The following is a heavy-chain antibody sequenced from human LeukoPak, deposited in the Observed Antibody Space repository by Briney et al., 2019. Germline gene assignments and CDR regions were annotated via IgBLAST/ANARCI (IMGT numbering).Heavy chain of an antibody. CDR1: GYTFTVYY. D-gene: IGHD3-10*01. V-gene: IGHV1-2*02. CDR3: AREPWDYGSGSYYYYYFDY. J-gene: IGHJ4*02. Sequence: ASVKVSCKSSGYTFTVYYMHWVRQAPGQGLEWMGWINPNSGGTNYSQTFQGRVTMTRDTSISTAYMELSRLRSDDTAVYYCAREPWDYGSGSYYYYYFDYWGQGTLVTVSS. CDR2: INPNSGGT.